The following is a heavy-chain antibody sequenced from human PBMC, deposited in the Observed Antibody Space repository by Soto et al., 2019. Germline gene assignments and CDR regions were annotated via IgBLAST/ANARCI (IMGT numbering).Heavy chain of an antibody. J-gene: IGHJ4*02. V-gene: IGHV3-48*03. CDR2: ISSSGSTI. CDR1: GFAFSSYE. Sequence: PVGSLRLSCAASGFAFSSYEMNWVRQAPGKGLEWVSYISSSGSTIYYADSVKGRFTISRDNAKNSLYLQMNSLRAEDTAVYYCARALPTGLGSSRSVYFDYWGQGTLVTVSS. D-gene: IGHD6-13*01. CDR3: ARALPTGLGSSRSVYFDY.